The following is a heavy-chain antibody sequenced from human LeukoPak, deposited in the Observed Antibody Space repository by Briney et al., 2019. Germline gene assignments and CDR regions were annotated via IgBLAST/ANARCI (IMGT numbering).Heavy chain of an antibody. J-gene: IGHJ4*02. CDR3: AREIPAVAGSLLDY. D-gene: IGHD6-19*01. Sequence: SETLSLTCTVSGVSISSGDYYWSWIRQPPGKGLEWIGYIYYSGSTNYNPSLKSRVTISVDTSKNQFSLKLSSVTAADTAVYYCAREIPAVAGSLLDYWGQGTLVTVSS. CDR2: IYYSGST. V-gene: IGHV4-61*08. CDR1: GVSISSGDYY.